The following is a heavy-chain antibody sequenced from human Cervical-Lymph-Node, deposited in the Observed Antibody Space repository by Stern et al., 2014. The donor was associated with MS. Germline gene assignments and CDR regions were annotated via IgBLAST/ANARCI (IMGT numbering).Heavy chain of an antibody. V-gene: IGHV1-46*03. Sequence: QVQLVQSGAEVKKPGSSVKVSCKASGYSFSNYYIHWVRQAPGEGLEWMGIINPSGGGIQYAQKFQGRVTMTTDTSTSTVYMELSSLRSEDTAVYYCARVIGPRGVNNYYYYNMGVWGQGTTVTVSS. J-gene: IGHJ6*02. CDR1: GYSFSNYY. CDR2: INPSGGGI. CDR3: ARVIGPRGVNNYYYYNMGV. D-gene: IGHD3-10*01.